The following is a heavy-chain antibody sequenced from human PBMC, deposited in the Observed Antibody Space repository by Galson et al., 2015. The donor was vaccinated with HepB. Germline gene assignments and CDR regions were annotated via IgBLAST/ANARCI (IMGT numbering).Heavy chain of an antibody. CDR3: ARDFHPSTPRDPVPADPLSY. CDR2: IKEDGSKK. CDR1: GFTFSNYW. J-gene: IGHJ4*02. Sequence: SLRLSCAASGFTFSNYWMSWVRQAPGKGLEWVANIKEDGSKKYYVESVKGRFTISRDNAKNSLYLQMNSLRVEDTAVYYCARDFHPSTPRDPVPADPLSYWGQGTLVTVSS. D-gene: IGHD2-2*01. V-gene: IGHV3-7*01.